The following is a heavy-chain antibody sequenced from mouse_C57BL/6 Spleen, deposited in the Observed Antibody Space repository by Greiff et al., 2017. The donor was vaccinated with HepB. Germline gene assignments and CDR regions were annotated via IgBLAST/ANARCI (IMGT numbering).Heavy chain of an antibody. J-gene: IGHJ2*01. CDR3: ARRNWDGYYFDY. D-gene: IGHD4-1*01. CDR1: GFTFSDYG. Sequence: EVKLLESGGGLVKPGGSLKLSCAASGFTFSDYGMHWVRQAPEKGLEWVAYISSGSSTIYYADTVKGRFTISRDNAKNTLFLQMTSLRSEDTAMYYCARRNWDGYYFDYWGQGTTLTVSS. V-gene: IGHV5-17*01. CDR2: ISSGSSTI.